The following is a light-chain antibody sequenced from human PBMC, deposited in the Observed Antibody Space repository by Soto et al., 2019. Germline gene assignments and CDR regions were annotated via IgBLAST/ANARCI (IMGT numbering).Light chain of an antibody. J-gene: IGLJ2*01. CDR1: SSDVGSYNL. Sequence: QSALTQPASVSGSPGQSITISCTGTSSDVGSYNLVSWYQQYPGRAPKLIIYEGSKRPSGVSNRFSGSKSGNTAYLTISGLQAEDEADYHCCSYTGSNSVLFGGGTQLTVL. CDR3: CSYTGSNSVL. V-gene: IGLV2-23*01. CDR2: EGS.